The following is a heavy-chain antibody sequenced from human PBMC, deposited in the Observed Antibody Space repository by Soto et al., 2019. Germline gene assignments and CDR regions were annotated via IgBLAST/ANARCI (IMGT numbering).Heavy chain of an antibody. CDR3: ARYCTNRVRYANYGMDV. D-gene: IGHD2-8*01. CDR2: IIPIFGTA. CDR1: GGTFSSYA. V-gene: IGHV1-69*13. Sequence: ASVKVSCKASGGTFSSYASSWVRQAPGQGLEWMGGIIPIFGTANYAQKFQGRVTITADESTSTAYIELSSLRSEDTAVYYCARYCTNRVRYANYGMDVWGQGNTVTVS. J-gene: IGHJ6*02.